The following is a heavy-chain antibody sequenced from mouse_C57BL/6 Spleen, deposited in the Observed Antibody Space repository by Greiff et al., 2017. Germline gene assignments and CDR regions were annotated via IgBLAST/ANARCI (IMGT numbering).Heavy chain of an antibody. J-gene: IGHJ2*01. CDR1: GYTFTSYW. Sequence: LQQPGAELVKPGASVKMSCKASGYTFTSYWITWVKQRPGQGLEWIGDIYPGSGSTNYNEKFKSKATLTVDTSSSTAYMQLSSLTSEDSAVYYCAREGYSNYDFDYWGQGTTLTVSS. CDR2: IYPGSGST. CDR3: AREGYSNYDFDY. D-gene: IGHD2-5*01. V-gene: IGHV1-55*01.